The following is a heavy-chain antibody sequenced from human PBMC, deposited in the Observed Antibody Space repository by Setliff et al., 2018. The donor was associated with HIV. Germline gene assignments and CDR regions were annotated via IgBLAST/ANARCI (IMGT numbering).Heavy chain of an antibody. CDR3: VRDHRPSNNNWHHWFDP. Sequence: GGSLRLSCAASGFTFSSYSMNWVRQAPGKGLEWVSSIGTTSTYIYYADSVKGRFTISRDNAKNSLYLQMNSLRAEDTAVYYCVRDHRPSNNNWHHWFDPWGQGTLVTVSS. D-gene: IGHD1-1*01. CDR1: GFTFSSYS. J-gene: IGHJ5*02. V-gene: IGHV3-21*01. CDR2: IGTTSTYI.